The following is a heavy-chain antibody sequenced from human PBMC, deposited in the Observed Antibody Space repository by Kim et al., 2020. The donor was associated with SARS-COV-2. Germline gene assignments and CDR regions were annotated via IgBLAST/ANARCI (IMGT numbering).Heavy chain of an antibody. V-gene: IGHV1-69*13. D-gene: IGHD3-10*01. CDR1: GGTFSSYA. J-gene: IGHJ5*02. CDR2: IIPIFGTA. Sequence: SVKVSCKASGGTFSSYAISWVRQAPGQGLEWMGGIIPIFGTANYAQKFQGRVTITADESTSTAYMELSSLRSEDTAVYYCAREVTMVQGVIITWAWFDPWGQGTLVTVSS. CDR3: AREVTMVQGVIITWAWFDP.